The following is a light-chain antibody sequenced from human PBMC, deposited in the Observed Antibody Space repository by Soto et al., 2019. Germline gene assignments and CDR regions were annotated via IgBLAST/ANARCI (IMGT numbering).Light chain of an antibody. CDR2: GNS. J-gene: IGLJ3*02. V-gene: IGLV1-40*01. Sequence: QSVLTQPPSVSGAPGQRVTISCTGSSSNIGAGYYVHWYQQLPGTAPKLLIYGNSNRPSGVPDRFSGSKSGTSASLAITGLQAEDEADYYCQSYDSSLSGQEVFGGGTKVTVL. CDR3: QSYDSSLSGQEV. CDR1: SSNIGAGYY.